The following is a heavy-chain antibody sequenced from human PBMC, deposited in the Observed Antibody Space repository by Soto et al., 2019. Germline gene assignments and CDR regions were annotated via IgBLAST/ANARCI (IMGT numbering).Heavy chain of an antibody. D-gene: IGHD2-2*01. CDR2: ISYDGSNK. V-gene: IGHV3-30*18. CDR1: GFTFSSYG. J-gene: IGHJ4*02. Sequence: GGSLRLSCAASGFTFSSYGMHWVRQAPGKGLEWVAVISYDGSNKYYADSVKGRFTISRDNSKNTLFLQMNSLRAEDTAVYYCAKPDCSTTTCCFDYWGQGTLVTVSS. CDR3: AKPDCSTTTCCFDY.